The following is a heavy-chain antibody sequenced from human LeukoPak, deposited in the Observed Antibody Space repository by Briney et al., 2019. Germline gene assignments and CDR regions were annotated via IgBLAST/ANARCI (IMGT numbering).Heavy chain of an antibody. Sequence: PGRSLRLSCAASGFTFSSYGMHWVRQAPGKGLEWVAVIWYDGGNKYYADSVKGRFTISRDNSKNTLYLQMNSLRAEDTAVYYCARDRFDYYYGMDVWGQGTTVTVSS. J-gene: IGHJ6*02. CDR1: GFTFSSYG. D-gene: IGHD3-16*01. CDR2: IWYDGGNK. V-gene: IGHV3-33*01. CDR3: ARDRFDYYYGMDV.